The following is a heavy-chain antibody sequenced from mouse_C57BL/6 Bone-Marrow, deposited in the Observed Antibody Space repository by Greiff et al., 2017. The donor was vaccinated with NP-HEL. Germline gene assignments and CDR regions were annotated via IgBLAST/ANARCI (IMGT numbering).Heavy chain of an antibody. Sequence: QVQLKQSGAELVRPGASVKLSCKASGYTFTDYYINWVKQRPGQGLEWIARIYPGSGNTYYNEKFKGKATLTAEKSSSTAYMQLSSLTSEDSAVYFCAKLGRRGYFDYWGQGTTLTVSS. D-gene: IGHD4-1*01. CDR3: AKLGRRGYFDY. V-gene: IGHV1-76*01. CDR1: GYTFTDYY. CDR2: IYPGSGNT. J-gene: IGHJ2*01.